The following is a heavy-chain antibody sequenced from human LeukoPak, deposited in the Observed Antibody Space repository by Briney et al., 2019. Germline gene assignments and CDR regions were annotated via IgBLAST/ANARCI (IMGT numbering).Heavy chain of an antibody. CDR2: IYPGDSGT. V-gene: IGHV5-51*01. CDR1: GYSFTSYW. Sequence: GESLKISCKGSGYSFTSYWIGWVRQMPGKGLEWMGIIYPGDSGTRYSPSFQGQVTISADKSISTAYLQWSSLKASDTAMYYCARGVGSYYDSSGYYNWFDPWGQGTLVTVSS. D-gene: IGHD3-22*01. CDR3: ARGVGSYYDSSGYYNWFDP. J-gene: IGHJ5*02.